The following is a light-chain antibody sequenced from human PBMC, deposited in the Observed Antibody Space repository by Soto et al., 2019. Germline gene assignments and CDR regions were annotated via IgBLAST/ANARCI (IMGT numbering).Light chain of an antibody. V-gene: IGKV3-15*01. J-gene: IGKJ5*01. CDR3: QQYNNWPAIT. CDR2: GAS. CDR1: QSVSGN. Sequence: EIVMTQSPATLSVSPEERATLSCRASQSVSGNLAWYQQKPGQAPRLLIYGASTRATGIPARFSGSGSGTEFTLTISSLQYEDFGVYYCQQYNNWPAITFGQGTRLEIK.